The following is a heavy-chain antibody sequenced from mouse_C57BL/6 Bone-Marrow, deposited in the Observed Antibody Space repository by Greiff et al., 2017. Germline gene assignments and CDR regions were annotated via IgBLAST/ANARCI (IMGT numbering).Heavy chain of an antibody. CDR2: IRNKANGYTT. CDR3: ASLNDGYYPYAMDY. Sequence: EVQLQESGGGLVQPGGSLSLSCAASGFTFTDYYMSWVRQPPGKALEWLGFIRNKANGYTTEYSASVKGRFTISRDNSQSILYLQMNALRAEDSATYYCASLNDGYYPYAMDYWGQGTSVTVSS. D-gene: IGHD2-3*01. V-gene: IGHV7-3*01. J-gene: IGHJ4*01. CDR1: GFTFTDYY.